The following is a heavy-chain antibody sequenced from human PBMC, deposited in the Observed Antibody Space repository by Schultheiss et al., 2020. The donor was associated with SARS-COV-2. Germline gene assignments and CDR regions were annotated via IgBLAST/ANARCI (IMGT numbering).Heavy chain of an antibody. V-gene: IGHV1-2*06. Sequence: ASVKVSCKASGYSFTDYYLHWVRQAPGQGLEWMGRINPNSGGTNYAQKFQGRVTITADESTSTAYMELSSLRSEDTAVYYCAADWDCSSTSCSFGGMDVWGQGTTVTVSS. D-gene: IGHD2-2*01. CDR1: GYSFTDYY. CDR2: INPNSGGT. J-gene: IGHJ6*02. CDR3: AADWDCSSTSCSFGGMDV.